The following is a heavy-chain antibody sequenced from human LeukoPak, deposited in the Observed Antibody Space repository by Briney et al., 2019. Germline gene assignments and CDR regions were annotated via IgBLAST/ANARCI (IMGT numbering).Heavy chain of an antibody. J-gene: IGHJ4*02. D-gene: IGHD6-19*01. CDR3: ARDSSGWYGGFDY. CDR1: GFTFSSYW. Sequence: GGSLRLSCAASGFTFSSYWMSWVRQAPGKGLEGVANIKQDGSEKYYVDSVKGRFTISRDDAKNSLYLQMNSLRAKDTAVYYCARDSSGWYGGFDYWGQGTLVTVSS. CDR2: IKQDGSEK. V-gene: IGHV3-7*01.